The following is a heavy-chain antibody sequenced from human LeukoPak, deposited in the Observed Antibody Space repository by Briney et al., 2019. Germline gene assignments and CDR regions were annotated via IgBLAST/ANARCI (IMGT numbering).Heavy chain of an antibody. V-gene: IGHV4-39*07. CDR3: ARGGDFYDSSGCRSTQMDV. J-gene: IGHJ6*04. Sequence: SETLSLTCTVSSGSISSSTYLWGWIRQPPGKGLECIGTIYSFGSTYYNPSVKSRVTISVDTSENQFSLRLNSVTAADTAVYYWARGGDFYDSSGCRSTQMDVWGKGATVIVSS. D-gene: IGHD3-22*01. CDR2: IYSFGST. CDR1: SGSISSSTYL.